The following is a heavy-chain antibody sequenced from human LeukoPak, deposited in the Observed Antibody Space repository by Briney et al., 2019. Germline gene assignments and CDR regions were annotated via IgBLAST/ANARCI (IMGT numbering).Heavy chain of an antibody. D-gene: IGHD3-22*01. CDR3: AKVHYYDSSGYYFYYYYYMDV. Sequence: GGSLRLSCAASGFTFSSYAMSWVRQAPGKGLEWVSAISGSGGSTYYADPVKGRFTISRDNSKNTLYLQMNSLRAEDTAVYYCAKVHYYDSSGYYFYYYYYMDVWGKGTTVTVSS. V-gene: IGHV3-23*01. CDR2: ISGSGGST. J-gene: IGHJ6*03. CDR1: GFTFSSYA.